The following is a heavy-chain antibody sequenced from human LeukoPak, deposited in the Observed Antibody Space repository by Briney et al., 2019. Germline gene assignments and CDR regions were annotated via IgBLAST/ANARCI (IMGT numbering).Heavy chain of an antibody. CDR1: GGTFSSYA. Sequence: GASAKVSCKAPGGTFSSYAISWVRQAPGQGLEWMGGIIPIFGTANYAQKFQGRVTITADESTSTAYMELSSLRSEDTAVYYCARGDGSGSQYYYYYYYMDVWGKGTTVTISS. D-gene: IGHD3-10*01. CDR3: ARGDGSGSQYYYYYYYMDV. V-gene: IGHV1-69*13. J-gene: IGHJ6*03. CDR2: IIPIFGTA.